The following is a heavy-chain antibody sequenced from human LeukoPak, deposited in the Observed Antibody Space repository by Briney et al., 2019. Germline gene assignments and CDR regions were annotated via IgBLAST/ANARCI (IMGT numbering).Heavy chain of an antibody. CDR1: GFTFTSYA. CDR2: ISGGGGNT. Sequence: GSLRLSCAASGFTFTSYAMSWVRQAPGEGLEWVSAISGGGGNTYYADSVKGRFTISRDNSKNTLYLQVNSLRAEDTAVYYCAKSVGKFCGGDCYALDYWGQGTLVTVSS. D-gene: IGHD2-21*02. V-gene: IGHV3-23*01. CDR3: AKSVGKFCGGDCYALDY. J-gene: IGHJ4*02.